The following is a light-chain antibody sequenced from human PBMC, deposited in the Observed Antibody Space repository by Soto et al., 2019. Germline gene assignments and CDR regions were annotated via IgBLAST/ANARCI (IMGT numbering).Light chain of an antibody. Sequence: IQLTQSPSSLSASVGDRVTITCRASQGISSYLACYQQKPGKAPKLLIYAASTLQSGVPSRFSGSGSGTDFTLTISSLQPEDFATYYCQQHNSYLSITFGQGTRLEIK. V-gene: IGKV1-9*01. CDR1: QGISSY. CDR2: AAS. CDR3: QQHNSYLSIT. J-gene: IGKJ5*01.